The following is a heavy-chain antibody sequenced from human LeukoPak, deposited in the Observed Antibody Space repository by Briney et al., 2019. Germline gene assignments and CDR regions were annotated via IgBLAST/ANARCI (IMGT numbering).Heavy chain of an antibody. CDR2: IYYSGST. D-gene: IGHD6-19*01. V-gene: IGHV4-59*12. CDR1: GGSISSYY. Sequence: SETLSLTCTVSGGSISSYYWSWIRQPPGKGLEWIGYIYYSGSTNYNPSLESRVTISVDTSKNQFSLKLSSVTAADTAVYYCARMKGWDRGWFDPWGQGTLVTVPS. CDR3: ARMKGWDRGWFDP. J-gene: IGHJ5*02.